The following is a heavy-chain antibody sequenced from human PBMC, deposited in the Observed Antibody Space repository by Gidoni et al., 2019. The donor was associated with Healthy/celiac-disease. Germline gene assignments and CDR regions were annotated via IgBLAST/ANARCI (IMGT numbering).Heavy chain of an antibody. CDR2: ISGSGGST. J-gene: IGHJ3*02. D-gene: IGHD4-17*01. CDR1: GFTFSSYA. CDR3: AKDRDYGDYESPPTDAFDI. V-gene: IGHV3-23*01. Sequence: EVQLLESGGGLVQPGGSLRLSCAASGFTFSSYAMSWVRQAPGKGLEWVSAISGSGGSTYYADSVKGRFTISRDNSKNTLYLQMNSLRAEDTAVYYCAKDRDYGDYESPPTDAFDIWGQGTMVTVSS.